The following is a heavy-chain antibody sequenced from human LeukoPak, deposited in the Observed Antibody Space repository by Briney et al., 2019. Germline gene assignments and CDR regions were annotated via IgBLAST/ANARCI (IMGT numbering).Heavy chain of an antibody. CDR2: ISYDGSNR. Sequence: PGGSLRLSCAASEFTFNNYGIHWVRQAPGKGVEWVAVISYDGSNRYYADSLKGRFTISRDNSKNTVYLQMNSLRAEDTAVYYCAKGAGIDYWGQGTLVTVSS. D-gene: IGHD1-14*01. CDR1: EFTFNNYG. J-gene: IGHJ4*02. V-gene: IGHV3-30*18. CDR3: AKGAGIDY.